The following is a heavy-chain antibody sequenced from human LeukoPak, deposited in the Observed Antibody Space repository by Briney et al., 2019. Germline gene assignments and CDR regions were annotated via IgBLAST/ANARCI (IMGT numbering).Heavy chain of an antibody. V-gene: IGHV4-31*03. D-gene: IGHD6-13*01. CDR2: IYYSGST. CDR1: GGSISSGGYY. Sequence: SQTLSLTCTVSGGSISSGGYYWSWIRQHPGKGLEWIGYIYYSGSTYYNPSLKSRVTISVDTSKNQFSLKLSSVTAADTAVYYCARGPWTSGYSSSWYGYYFDYWGQGTLVTVPS. CDR3: ARGPWTSGYSSSWYGYYFDY. J-gene: IGHJ4*02.